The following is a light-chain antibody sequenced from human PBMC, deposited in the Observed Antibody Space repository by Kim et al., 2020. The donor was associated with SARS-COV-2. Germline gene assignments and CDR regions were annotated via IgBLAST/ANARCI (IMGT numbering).Light chain of an antibody. J-gene: IGKJ4*01. V-gene: IGKV1-39*01. CDR3: QQSVSTPLT. Sequence: DIQMTQSPSSLSASVGDRVSITCRASQSINFYLNWYQQKPGKAPNLLIYDASSLPSGVPSRFSGSGSGTDFTLTIGSLQPEDFATYYCQQSVSTPLTFGGGTKVDIK. CDR2: DAS. CDR1: QSINFY.